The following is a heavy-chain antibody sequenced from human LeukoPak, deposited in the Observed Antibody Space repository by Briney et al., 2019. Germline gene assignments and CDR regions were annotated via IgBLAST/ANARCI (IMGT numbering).Heavy chain of an antibody. CDR1: GGPISSSSYY. V-gene: IGHV4-39*01. D-gene: IGHD2-15*01. Sequence: SETLSLTCTVSGGPISSSSYYWGWIRQPPGKGLEWIGNIYYSGSTYYNPSLKSRVIISVDTSKNQFSLKLSSVTAADTAVYYCASQPQQVVAGLEGYWGQGTLVTVSS. CDR3: ASQPQQVVAGLEGY. J-gene: IGHJ4*02. CDR2: IYYSGST.